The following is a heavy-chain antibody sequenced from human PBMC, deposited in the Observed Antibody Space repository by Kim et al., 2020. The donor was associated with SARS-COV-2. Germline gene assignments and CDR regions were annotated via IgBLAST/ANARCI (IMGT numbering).Heavy chain of an antibody. J-gene: IGHJ3*02. CDR1: GGSFSGYY. CDR3: ARGPDTAMVGRAFDI. D-gene: IGHD5-18*01. CDR2: INHSGST. V-gene: IGHV4-34*01. Sequence: SETLSLTCAVYGGSFSGYYWSWIRQPPGKGLEWIGEINHSGSTNYNPSLKSRVTISVDTSKNQFSLKLSSVTAADTAVYYCARGPDTAMVGRAFDIWGQGTMVTVSS.